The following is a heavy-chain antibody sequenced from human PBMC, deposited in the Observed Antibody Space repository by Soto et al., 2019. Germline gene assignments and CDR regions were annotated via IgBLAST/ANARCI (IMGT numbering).Heavy chain of an antibody. D-gene: IGHD2-2*01. CDR2: VYHSGST. V-gene: IGHV4-30-2*01. CDR1: GGSISSGGYY. J-gene: IGHJ5*02. CDR3: ARVPDR. Sequence: SETLSLTCAVSGGSISSGGYYWSWIRQPPGKGLEWIGYVYHSGSTYYNPSLKSRVTISVDRSKSQFSLKLSSVTAADTAVYYCARVPDRWGQGTLVTVSS.